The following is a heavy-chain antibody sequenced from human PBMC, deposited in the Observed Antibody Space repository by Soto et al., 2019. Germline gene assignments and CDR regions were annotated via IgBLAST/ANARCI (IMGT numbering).Heavy chain of an antibody. D-gene: IGHD1-1*01. Sequence: SETLSLTCTVSGGSISSCYWGWIRQPPGKGLEWIGYIFYSGSTSYNPSLESRVTISVDTSKNQFSLKVNSVTAADTAVYYCARRYPIGNHWNYLDYWGQGTLVTVSS. CDR2: IFYSGST. CDR3: ARRYPIGNHWNYLDY. J-gene: IGHJ4*02. V-gene: IGHV4-59*01. CDR1: GGSISSCY.